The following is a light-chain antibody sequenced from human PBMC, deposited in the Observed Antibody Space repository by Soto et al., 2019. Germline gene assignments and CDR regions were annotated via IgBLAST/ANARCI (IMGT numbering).Light chain of an antibody. CDR1: GTDVGQYNY. V-gene: IGLV2-8*01. Sequence: QSALTQPPSASGSPGQSVTISCTGAGTDVGQYNYVSWYQQRPGKAPKLLIHHVSRRPSGVPARFSGSKSGNTASLTVSGLQTEDEADYYCSSYGGFNNVLFGGGTKVTVL. CDR3: SSYGGFNNVL. J-gene: IGLJ2*01. CDR2: HVS.